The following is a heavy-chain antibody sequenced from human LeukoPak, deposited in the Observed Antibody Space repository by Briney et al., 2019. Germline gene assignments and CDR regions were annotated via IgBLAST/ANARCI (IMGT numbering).Heavy chain of an antibody. D-gene: IGHD5-18*01. CDR3: AKVAAMSIYFYFHYMDV. CDR2: ISGDGGST. V-gene: IGHV3-43*02. Sequence: PGGSLRLSCAASGFTFDDYAMHWVRQVPGKGLEWVSLISGDGGSTYYADSVKGRFTISRDNSKNSLYLQMNSLRTEDTALYYCAKVAAMSIYFYFHYMDVWGKGTTVTVSS. J-gene: IGHJ6*03. CDR1: GFTFDDYA.